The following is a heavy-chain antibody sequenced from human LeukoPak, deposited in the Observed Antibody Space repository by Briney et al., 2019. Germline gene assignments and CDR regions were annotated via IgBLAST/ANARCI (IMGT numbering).Heavy chain of an antibody. CDR2: IYHSGST. D-gene: IGHD6-19*01. CDR3: ASLGSSPRPNIAVAGTDYYYMDV. Sequence: SGTLSLTCAVSGGSISSSDWWSWVREPPGRGLEWIGEIYHSGSTNYNPSLKSRVTISVDKSKNQFSLNLSSVTAADTAVYYCASLGSSPRPNIAVAGTDYYYMDVWGKGTTVTVSS. J-gene: IGHJ6*03. CDR1: GGSISSSDW. V-gene: IGHV4-4*02.